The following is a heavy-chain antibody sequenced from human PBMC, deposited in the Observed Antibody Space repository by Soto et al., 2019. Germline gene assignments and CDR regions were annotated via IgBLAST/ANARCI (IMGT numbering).Heavy chain of an antibody. Sequence: QVQLQQWGAGLLKPSETLSLTCAVYGGSYNGYYWSWIRQPPGKGLEWIGEINHSGSTNYNPSLKSRVTISVDTSKNQFSLNLSSMTAADTAVYYCAREGHCSSTGCPGDYWGQGTLVTVSS. CDR3: AREGHCSSTGCPGDY. V-gene: IGHV4-34*01. CDR2: INHSGST. D-gene: IGHD2-2*01. CDR1: GGSYNGYY. J-gene: IGHJ4*02.